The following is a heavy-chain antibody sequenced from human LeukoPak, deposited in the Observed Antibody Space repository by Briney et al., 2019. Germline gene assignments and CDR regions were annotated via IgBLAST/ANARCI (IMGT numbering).Heavy chain of an antibody. CDR3: AKDYGARPYDTGPLNWFDP. V-gene: IGHV3-23*01. CDR1: GFTFSSYA. J-gene: IGHJ5*02. CDR2: ISGSGGST. Sequence: GGSLRLSCAASGFTFSSYAMSWVRQAPGKGLEWVSAISGSGGSTYYADSVKGRFTISRDNSKNTLYLQMNSLRAEDTAVYYCAKDYGARPYDTGPLNWFDPWGQGTLVTVSS. D-gene: IGHD4/OR15-4a*01.